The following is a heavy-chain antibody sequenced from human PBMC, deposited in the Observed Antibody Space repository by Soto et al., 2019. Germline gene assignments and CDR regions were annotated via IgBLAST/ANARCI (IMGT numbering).Heavy chain of an antibody. CDR2: INTGNGKT. J-gene: IGHJ4*02. D-gene: IGHD1-1*01. CDR3: VRFSGIPV. CDR1: GYTFTYYA. Sequence: GASVKVSCKTSGYTFTYYALYWVRQAPGQGLEWMGWINTGNGKTKYSQNFQGRLTITRDTSATTLYMELSSLRSEDTTVYYCVRFSGIPVWGQGTLVTVS. V-gene: IGHV1-3*04.